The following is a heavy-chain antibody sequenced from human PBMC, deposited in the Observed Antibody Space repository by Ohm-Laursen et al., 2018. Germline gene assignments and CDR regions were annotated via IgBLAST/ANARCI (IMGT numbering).Heavy chain of an antibody. J-gene: IGHJ6*02. CDR2: ISFTSDP. Sequence: SLRLSYTASGFTFSPTGMTWVRQAPGKGLEWVSTISFTSDPYYAESLRGRFTVSRDNTRNSVYLQMNSLRDEDTGVYYCARDGSGWSRDVWGQGTTVIVSS. D-gene: IGHD6-13*01. V-gene: IGHV3-69-1*01. CDR1: GFTFSPTG. CDR3: ARDGSGWSRDV.